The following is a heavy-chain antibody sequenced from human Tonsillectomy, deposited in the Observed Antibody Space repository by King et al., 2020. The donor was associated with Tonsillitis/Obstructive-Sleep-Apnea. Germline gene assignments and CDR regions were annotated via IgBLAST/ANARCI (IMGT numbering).Heavy chain of an antibody. D-gene: IGHD4-17*01. CDR1: GFTVSGKY. J-gene: IGHJ4*02. Sequence: VQLVESGGGLVQPGGSLRLSCAASGFTVSGKYMSWVRQPPGKGLEWVSLIYSVGGISYTYSVKDRFTISRDISKNTLYLQMNGLRAEDTAVYYCATRPHGDYPFFDYWGQGTLVTVSS. CDR3: ATRPHGDYPFFDY. CDR2: IYSVGGI. V-gene: IGHV3-66*01.